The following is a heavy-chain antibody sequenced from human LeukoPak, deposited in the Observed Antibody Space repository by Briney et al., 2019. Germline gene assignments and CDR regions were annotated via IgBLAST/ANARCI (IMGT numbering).Heavy chain of an antibody. CDR2: INLNSGVT. D-gene: IGHD1-14*01. CDR1: GYTFTDYY. Sequence: GDSVKVSCTASGYTFTDYYMHWMRQAPGQGLEWMGRINLNSGVTNYAQRFQGRVTMTSDTSISTAYMQLIRLRSDDTAVYYCARETGGSTLIYFDSWGQGTLVTVSS. CDR3: ARETGGSTLIYFDS. V-gene: IGHV1-2*06. J-gene: IGHJ4*02.